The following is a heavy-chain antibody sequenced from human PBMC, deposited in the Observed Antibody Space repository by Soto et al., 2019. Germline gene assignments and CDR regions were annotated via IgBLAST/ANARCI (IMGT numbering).Heavy chain of an antibody. CDR1: GGTFSSYA. CDR3: ASPERRDGYNYDY. CDR2: IIPIFGTA. D-gene: IGHD5-12*01. V-gene: IGHV1-69*13. Sequence: VASVKVSCKASGGTFSSYAISWVRQAPGQGLEWMGGIIPIFGTANYAQKFQGRVTITADESTSTAYMELSSLRSEDTAVYYCASPERRDGYNYDYWGQGTLVTVSS. J-gene: IGHJ4*02.